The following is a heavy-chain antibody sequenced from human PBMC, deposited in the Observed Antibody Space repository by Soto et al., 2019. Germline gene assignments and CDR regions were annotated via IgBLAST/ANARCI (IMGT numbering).Heavy chain of an antibody. D-gene: IGHD1-1*01. Sequence: GGSLRLSCAGSGFTFSRYSMGWVRQAPGKGLEWLSYISTSSTTINYADSAKGRFTISRDNDKNTLYLQMNSLRAEDTAVYYCASCLPLERWAPAFEIWGQGTMVTVSS. CDR1: GFTFSRYS. CDR3: ASCLPLERWAPAFEI. V-gene: IGHV3-48*01. J-gene: IGHJ3*02. CDR2: ISTSSTTI.